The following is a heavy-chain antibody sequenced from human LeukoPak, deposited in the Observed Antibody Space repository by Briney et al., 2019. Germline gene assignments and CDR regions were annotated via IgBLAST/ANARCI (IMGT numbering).Heavy chain of an antibody. Sequence: ASVKVSCKASGYTFTSYYMHWVRQAPGQGLEWMGIINPSGGSTSYAQKFQGRVTMTRDTSTSTVYTELSSLRSEDTAVYYCASGDYYDSSGYYGNEYFQHWGQGSLVTVSS. CDR2: INPSGGST. CDR1: GYTFTSYY. D-gene: IGHD3-22*01. J-gene: IGHJ1*01. CDR3: ASGDYYDSSGYYGNEYFQH. V-gene: IGHV1-46*01.